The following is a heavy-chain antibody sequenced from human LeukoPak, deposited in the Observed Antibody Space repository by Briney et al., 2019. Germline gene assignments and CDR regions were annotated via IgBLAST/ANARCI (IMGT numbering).Heavy chain of an antibody. CDR1: GHRFTNHW. Sequence: GESLKFSCEVSGHRFTNHWIGWVRQMPGKGLEWMGIINLGDSDTKYSPSFQGQVTISLDKSISTAYLQWRSLKASDTAMYYCARRPYSGSPNWFDPWGQGTLVTVSS. J-gene: IGHJ5*02. CDR3: ARRPYSGSPNWFDP. D-gene: IGHD1-26*01. CDR2: INLGDSDT. V-gene: IGHV5-51*01.